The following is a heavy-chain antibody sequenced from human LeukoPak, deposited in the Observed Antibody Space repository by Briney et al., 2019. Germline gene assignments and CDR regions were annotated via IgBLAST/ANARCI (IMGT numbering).Heavy chain of an antibody. V-gene: IGHV1-8*01. D-gene: IGHD3-3*01. CDR2: MNPNSGNT. CDR3: ARGPGFLEWSDYYYYMDV. CDR1: GYTFTSYD. J-gene: IGHJ6*03. Sequence: ASVKVSCKASGYTFTSYDINWVRQATGQGLEWMGWMNPNSGNTGYAQKFQGRVTMTRNTSISTAYMELSSLRSEDTAVYYCARGPGFLEWSDYYYYMDVWGKGTTVTVSS.